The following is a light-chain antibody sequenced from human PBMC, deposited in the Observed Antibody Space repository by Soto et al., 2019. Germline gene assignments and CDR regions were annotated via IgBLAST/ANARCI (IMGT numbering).Light chain of an antibody. CDR1: QNIGTS. J-gene: IGKJ2*01. Sequence: DIQMTQSPSSLSVSVGDRVTITCRASQNIGTSLNWYQMKLGRAPTLLIYSASTLQSRAPSRFSGGGSGTDFTLTINSLQPEDFATYSCQQSYNAPYTFGQGTMLEIK. V-gene: IGKV1-39*01. CDR2: SAS. CDR3: QQSYNAPYT.